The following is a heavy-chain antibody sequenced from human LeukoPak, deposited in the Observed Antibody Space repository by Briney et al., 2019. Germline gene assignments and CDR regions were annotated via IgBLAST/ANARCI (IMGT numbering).Heavy chain of an antibody. CDR2: INPNSGGT. D-gene: IGHD4-17*01. CDR3: ARSGDYATFFDY. Sequence: ASVKVSCKASGYTFTGYYMHWVRQAPGQGLEWMGWINPNSGGTNYAQKFQGRFTMTRDTSISTAYMELSRLRSDDTAVYYCARSGDYATFFDYWGQGTLVTDSS. J-gene: IGHJ4*02. CDR1: GYTFTGYY. V-gene: IGHV1-2*02.